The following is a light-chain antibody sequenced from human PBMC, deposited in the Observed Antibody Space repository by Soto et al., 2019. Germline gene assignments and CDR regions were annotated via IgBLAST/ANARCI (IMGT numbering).Light chain of an antibody. CDR2: EVS. CDR3: SSHTSSNTRI. J-gene: IGLJ1*01. Sequence: QSALTQPASVSGSPGQSIAISCTGTSIDIGAYDYVSWYQQHPDKAPKLMIYEVSNRPSGVSNRFSGSKSVNTATLTISGLQAEDEADYSCSSHTSSNTRIFGTGTKVTVL. V-gene: IGLV2-14*03. CDR1: SIDIGAYDY.